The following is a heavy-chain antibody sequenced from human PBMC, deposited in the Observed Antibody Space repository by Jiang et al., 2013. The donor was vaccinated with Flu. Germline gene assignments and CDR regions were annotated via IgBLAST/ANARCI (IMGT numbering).Heavy chain of an antibody. J-gene: IGHJ4*02. CDR2: ILSSGRS. CDR1: GASISSGNFY. CDR3: ASGDKRGYGAPFDY. D-gene: IGHD4-17*01. V-gene: IGHV4-31*03. Sequence: SCTVSGASISSGNFYWTWIRHHPRKGLEWIGYILSSGRSYSNPSLEGRVAVSLDSSKNQFSLALSSVTAADTALYYCASGDKRGYGAPFDYWGQGTLVTVSS.